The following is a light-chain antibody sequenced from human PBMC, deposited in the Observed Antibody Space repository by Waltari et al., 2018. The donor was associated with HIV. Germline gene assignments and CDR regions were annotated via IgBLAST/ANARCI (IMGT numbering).Light chain of an antibody. J-gene: IGKJ1*01. Sequence: DIQITQSPSSLSASVGARVTITCRASQDISNYLNWYQQKPGKAPQLLIHDVANLETGAPSKIRGSVSGTDFSLTISCLRPEDIATYYCQQFDEPPWTFGQGTKVEI. CDR1: QDISNY. CDR3: QQFDEPPWT. V-gene: IGKV1-33*01. CDR2: DVA.